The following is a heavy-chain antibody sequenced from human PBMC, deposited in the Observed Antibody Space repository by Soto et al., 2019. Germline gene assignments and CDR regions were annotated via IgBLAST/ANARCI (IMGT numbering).Heavy chain of an antibody. J-gene: IGHJ3*02. CDR1: GFTFSSYA. D-gene: IGHD3-3*01. V-gene: IGHV3-23*01. CDR3: AKSFSGGITIFGVVISDAFDI. Sequence: GGSLRLSCAASGFTFSSYAMSWVRQAPGKGLEWVSAISGSGGSTYYADSVKGRFTISRDNSKNTLYLQMNSLRAEDTAVYYCAKSFSGGITIFGVVISDAFDIWGQGTMVTVSS. CDR2: ISGSGGST.